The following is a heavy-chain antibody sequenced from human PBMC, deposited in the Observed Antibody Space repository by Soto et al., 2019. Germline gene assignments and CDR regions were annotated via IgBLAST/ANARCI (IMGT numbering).Heavy chain of an antibody. V-gene: IGHV4-59*11. CDR3: ARGNDWKSSTFDI. CDR1: GGSLTDHY. Sequence: QVQLQESGPGLVKPSETLSLTCTVAGGSLTDHYWNWFRQSPGRGLQWIGYVYYSGATSYNPSLPSRVTMTVDTSKNQFSLKLRSVTAADTAVYFCARGNDWKSSTFDIWGHGTMVSVSS. CDR2: VYYSGAT. J-gene: IGHJ3*02. D-gene: IGHD2-21*01.